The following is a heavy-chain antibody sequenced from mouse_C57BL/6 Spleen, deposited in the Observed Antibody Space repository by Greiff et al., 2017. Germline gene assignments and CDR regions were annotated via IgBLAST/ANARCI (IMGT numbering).Heavy chain of an antibody. CDR3: ARVTTRYFDY. CDR1: GYTFTRYW. Sequence: QVQLQQPGAELVMPGASVKLSCKASGYTFTRYWMPWVKQRPGQGLEWIGEIDPSDSYTNYNHKFKGKSTLTVDTYSSPAYMQLSSLTSEDSAVYYCARVTTRYFDYWGQGTTLTVSS. CDR2: IDPSDSYT. D-gene: IGHD1-1*01. V-gene: IGHV1-69*01. J-gene: IGHJ2*01.